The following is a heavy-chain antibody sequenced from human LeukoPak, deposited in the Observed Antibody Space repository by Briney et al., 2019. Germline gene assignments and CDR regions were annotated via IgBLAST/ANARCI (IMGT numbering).Heavy chain of an antibody. J-gene: IGHJ4*02. CDR3: AKDRKVRGVSCFDY. Sequence: GGSLRLSCAASGFTFSTYAMSWVRQAPGKGLEWVSGISGSGGSTYYADSVKGRFTISRDNSKNTPYLQMNSLSAEDTAVYYCAKDRKVRGVSCFDYWGQGTLVTVSS. V-gene: IGHV3-23*01. CDR1: GFTFSTYA. D-gene: IGHD3-10*01. CDR2: ISGSGGST.